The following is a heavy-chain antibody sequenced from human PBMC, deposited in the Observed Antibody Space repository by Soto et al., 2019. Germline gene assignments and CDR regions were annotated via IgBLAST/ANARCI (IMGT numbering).Heavy chain of an antibody. CDR2: IYYSGST. J-gene: IGHJ4*02. CDR3: ARQTRGYSYGFLPFY. V-gene: IGHV4-39*01. D-gene: IGHD5-18*01. Sequence: SETLSLTCTVSGGSISSSSYYWGWIRQPPGKGLEWIGSIYYSGSTYYNPSLKSRVTISVDTSKNQFSLKLSSVTAADTAVYYCARQTRGYSYGFLPFYWGQGTLVTVSS. CDR1: GGSISSSSYY.